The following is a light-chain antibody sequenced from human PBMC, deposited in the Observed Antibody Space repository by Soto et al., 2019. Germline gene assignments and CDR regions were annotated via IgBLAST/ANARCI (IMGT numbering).Light chain of an antibody. V-gene: IGKV1-39*01. CDR1: QNIGNS. Sequence: DIQMTQSPSSVSASVGDRVTVTCRASQNIGNSLNWYQQRPGKAPLLLIYAASNLQTGVPSRFSGSGSATDFTLTISGLQPEDVATYYCQQSDSESSPSFGQGTRLDIK. J-gene: IGKJ5*01. CDR2: AAS. CDR3: QQSDSESSPS.